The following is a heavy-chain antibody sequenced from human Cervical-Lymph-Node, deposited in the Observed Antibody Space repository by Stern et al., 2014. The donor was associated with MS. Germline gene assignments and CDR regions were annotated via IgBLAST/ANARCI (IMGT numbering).Heavy chain of an antibody. D-gene: IGHD5/OR15-5a*01. CDR3: ATLYDSSGNYGMEV. CDR1: GYTFIRYY. J-gene: IGHJ6*02. V-gene: IGHV1-46*01. Sequence: QVQLVQSGAQVKKPGASVKVSCKGSGYTFIRYYIKWVRQAPGHGLEWMGIVTANGGSASYAEKFQGRVTMASDTSTSTVSMELSSLRSEDTAVYYCATLYDSSGNYGMEVWGQGTTVIVSS. CDR2: VTANGGSA.